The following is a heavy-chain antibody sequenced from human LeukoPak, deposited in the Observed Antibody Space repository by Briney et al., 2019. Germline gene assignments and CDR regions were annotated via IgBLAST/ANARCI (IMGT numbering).Heavy chain of an antibody. CDR3: ARGRAGGEITMVFRL. V-gene: IGHV1-69*01. CDR1: GGTFSSYA. J-gene: IGHJ4*02. D-gene: IGHD3-10*01. Sequence: ASVKVSCKASGGTFSSYAISWVRQAPGQGLEWMGGIIPIFGTANYAQKFQGRVTITADESTSTAYMELSSLRSEDTAVYYCARGRAGGEITMVFRLWGQGTLVTVSS. CDR2: IIPIFGTA.